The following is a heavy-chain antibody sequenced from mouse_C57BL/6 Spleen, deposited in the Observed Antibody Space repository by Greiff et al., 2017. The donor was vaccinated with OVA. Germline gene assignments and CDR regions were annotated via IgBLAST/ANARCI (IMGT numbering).Heavy chain of an antibody. J-gene: IGHJ4*01. CDR2: IYPGSGST. CDR3: ARRDYFYAMDY. Sequence: QVQLKQPGAELVKPGASVKMSCKASGYTFTSYWITWVKQRPGQGLEWIGDIYPGSGSTNYNEKFTSKATLTVDTSSSTAYMQRSSLTSEDSAVYYCARRDYFYAMDYWGQGTSVTVSS. CDR1: GYTFTSYW. V-gene: IGHV1-55*01.